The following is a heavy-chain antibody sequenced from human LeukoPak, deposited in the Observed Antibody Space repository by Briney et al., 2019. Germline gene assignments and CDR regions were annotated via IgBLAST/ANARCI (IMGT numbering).Heavy chain of an antibody. CDR1: GASVSGSNYY. Sequence: SETLSLTCAVSGASVSGSNYYWGWIRQPPGTGMEWIGNIYSSGSTYYNASLQSRVTISIGTSKNQFSLRLNSVTAADTAMYYCAKSGGYGLIDYWGQGTRVTVSS. CDR2: IYSSGST. D-gene: IGHD1-26*01. J-gene: IGHJ4*02. V-gene: IGHV4-39*01. CDR3: AKSGGYGLIDY.